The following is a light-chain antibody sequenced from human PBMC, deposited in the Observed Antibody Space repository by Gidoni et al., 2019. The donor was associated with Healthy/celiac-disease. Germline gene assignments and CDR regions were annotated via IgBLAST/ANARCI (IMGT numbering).Light chain of an antibody. V-gene: IGKV1-39*01. CDR1: QSSSSY. CDR2: AAS. Sequence: IQMAPSPSSLSASVGDRVTITCRASQSSSSYLNWYQQKPGKAPKLLIYAASSLQSGVPARFSGSGSGTDFTLTISSLQPEDFATYDCQQSYSNPLMYTFXQXTKLEIK. J-gene: IGKJ2*01. CDR3: QQSYSNPLMYT.